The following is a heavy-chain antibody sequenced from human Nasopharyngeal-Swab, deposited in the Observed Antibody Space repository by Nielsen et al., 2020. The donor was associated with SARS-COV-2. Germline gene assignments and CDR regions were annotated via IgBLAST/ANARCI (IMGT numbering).Heavy chain of an antibody. CDR2: INPRDRST. CDR1: GYTFARNY. Sequence: ASVKVSCKASGYTFARNYIHWVRQAPGQGLEWMGIINPRDRSTSYAQKFQGRVTMTRDTSTSTVSMGLSSLRSDDTAVYYCARDAKDCSSTSCSIYFSHYMDVWGKGTTVTVSS. V-gene: IGHV1-46*01. D-gene: IGHD2-2*01. J-gene: IGHJ6*03. CDR3: ARDAKDCSSTSCSIYFSHYMDV.